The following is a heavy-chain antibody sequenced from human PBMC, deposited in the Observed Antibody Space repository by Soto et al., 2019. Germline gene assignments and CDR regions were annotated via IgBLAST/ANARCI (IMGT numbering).Heavy chain of an antibody. V-gene: IGHV4-34*01. Sequence: QVQQQPWGAGLLKPSETLSLTCSVVPGSSSHYFWNWIRQSPGKGLEWIGKIKHGGSSNYNPSLKSRVSISLDMSKNQFSLNLSSVTAADTGVYYCARGGSSDWQVALDMWGQGTMVTVSS. CDR3: ARGGSSDWQVALDM. J-gene: IGHJ3*02. CDR2: IKHGGSS. D-gene: IGHD6-19*01. CDR1: PGSSSHYF.